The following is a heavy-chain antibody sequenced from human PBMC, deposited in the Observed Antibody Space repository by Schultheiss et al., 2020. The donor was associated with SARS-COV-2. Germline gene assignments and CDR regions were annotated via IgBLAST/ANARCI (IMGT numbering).Heavy chain of an antibody. Sequence: GGSLRLSCAASGFTFSSYEMNWVRQAPGKGLEWVSYISSSGSTIYYADSVKGRFTISRDNAKNSLYLQMNSLRAEDTAVYYCARHLGNWFDPWGQGTLVTVSS. CDR1: GFTFSSYE. J-gene: IGHJ5*02. CDR2: ISSSGSTI. CDR3: ARHLGNWFDP. V-gene: IGHV3-48*03.